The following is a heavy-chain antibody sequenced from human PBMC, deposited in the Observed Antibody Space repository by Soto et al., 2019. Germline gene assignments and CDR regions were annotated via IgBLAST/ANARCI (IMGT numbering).Heavy chain of an antibody. D-gene: IGHD6-13*01. CDR3: ATRTYSTRSGYFEY. V-gene: IGHV3-23*01. CDR2: ISAST. J-gene: IGHJ4*02. CDR1: GFSISSSG. Sequence: EVQLLASGGGLVQPGGSLRLSCAASGFSISSSGMTWVRQAPGKGLEWVSGISASTYYADSVKGRFTISRDNSKNTLYVDMHTLRSEDTAVYYCATRTYSTRSGYFEYWGQGTLVTVSS.